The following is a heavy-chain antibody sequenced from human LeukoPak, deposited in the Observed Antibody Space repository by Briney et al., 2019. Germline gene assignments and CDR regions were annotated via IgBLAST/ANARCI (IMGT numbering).Heavy chain of an antibody. CDR2: IYYSGST. CDR3: ARDIVVVPAATDYYYYMDV. D-gene: IGHD2-2*01. Sequence: PSETLSLTCTVSGGSISSYYWSWIRQPPGKGLEWIGYIYYSGSTNYNPSLKSQVTISVDTSKNQFSLKLSSVTAADTAVYYCARDIVVVPAATDYYYYMDVWGKGTTVTVSS. J-gene: IGHJ6*03. CDR1: GGSISSYY. V-gene: IGHV4-59*01.